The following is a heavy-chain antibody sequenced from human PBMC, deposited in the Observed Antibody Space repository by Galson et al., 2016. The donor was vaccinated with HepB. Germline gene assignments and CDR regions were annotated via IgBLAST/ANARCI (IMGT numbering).Heavy chain of an antibody. J-gene: IGHJ4*02. Sequence: SVKVSCKASGYTFINYFIHWVRQAPGQGLEWMGIINPGHGGTTYAQRFRGRLTMTRDTSTTTAYMDPSSLESEDSAVYYCAREFYGGYFDYWGQGTLVTVSS. CDR2: INPGHGGT. V-gene: IGHV1-46*01. CDR3: AREFYGGYFDY. CDR1: GYTFINYF. D-gene: IGHD4-17*01.